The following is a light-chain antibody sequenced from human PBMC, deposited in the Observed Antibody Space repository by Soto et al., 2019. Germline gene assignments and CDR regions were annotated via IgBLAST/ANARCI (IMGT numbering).Light chain of an antibody. CDR3: CSYAGEYKYV. J-gene: IGLJ1*01. CDR2: DVN. Sequence: QSVLTQPRSVSGSPGQSVTISCTGSSSDVGAYNFASWYQQHPGAAPKVLIHDVNKRPPGVPDRFSASKSGNTACLTISGLQAEDEADYYCCSYAGEYKYVFGSGTKVTVL. CDR1: SSDVGAYNF. V-gene: IGLV2-11*01.